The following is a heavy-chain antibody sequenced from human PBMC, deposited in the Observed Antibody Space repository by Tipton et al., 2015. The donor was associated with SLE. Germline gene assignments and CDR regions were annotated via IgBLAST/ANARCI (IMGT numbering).Heavy chain of an antibody. CDR3: ARTSSLEWLFDY. V-gene: IGHV1-18*01. J-gene: IGHJ4*02. CDR2: ISTYNGNT. CDR1: GYTFTSYG. Sequence: QVQLVQSGAEVKNPGASVKVSCKASGYTFTSYGISWVRQAPGQGLEWMGWISTYNGNTHYAQNLQGRVTMTTYTSTSTAYMELRSLRSEDTAVYYCARTSSLEWLFDYWGQGTLVTVSS. D-gene: IGHD3-3*01.